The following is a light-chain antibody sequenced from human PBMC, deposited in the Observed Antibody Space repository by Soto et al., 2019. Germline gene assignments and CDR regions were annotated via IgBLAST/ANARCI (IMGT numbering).Light chain of an antibody. V-gene: IGKV1-5*01. Sequence: DIQMTQSPSTLSASVGDRVTITCRASQSISSWLAWYQQKPGKAPKVLIYDASSLESGVPSRFSGSGSGTEFTLTISSLQPDDFATYYCQQYNTYSGTFGQGTKLQI. CDR2: DAS. CDR1: QSISSW. J-gene: IGKJ2*01. CDR3: QQYNTYSGT.